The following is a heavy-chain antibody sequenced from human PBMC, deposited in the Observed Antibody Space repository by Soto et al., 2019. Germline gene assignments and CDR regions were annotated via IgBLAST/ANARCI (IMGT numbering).Heavy chain of an antibody. V-gene: IGHV4-61*01. CDR2: INDSGST. Sequence: QVQLQESGPGLVKPSETLSLTCTVSGGSVSSGSYYWSWIRQPPGKGLEWIGYINDSGSTNYKPSLKSRVTISVDTSKNPFSLNLTSVTAADTAVYYCARGRGWLLFDYWGQGTLVTVSS. CDR3: ARGRGWLLFDY. D-gene: IGHD6-19*01. CDR1: GGSVSSGSYY. J-gene: IGHJ4*02.